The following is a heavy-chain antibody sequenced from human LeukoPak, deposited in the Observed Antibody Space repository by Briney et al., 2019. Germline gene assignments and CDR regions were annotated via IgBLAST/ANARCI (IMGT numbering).Heavy chain of an antibody. J-gene: IGHJ4*02. D-gene: IGHD3-22*01. Sequence: SETRSLTCTVSGGSISSGDYYWSWIRQPPGKGLEWLGYIYYSGSTYYNPAIKSLVPISVDTSKNQFSLKLSSVTAADTAVYYCARAPIYDSSGYFFWGQGTLVTVSS. CDR2: IYYSGST. CDR3: ARAPIYDSSGYFF. V-gene: IGHV4-31*01. CDR1: GGSISSGDYY.